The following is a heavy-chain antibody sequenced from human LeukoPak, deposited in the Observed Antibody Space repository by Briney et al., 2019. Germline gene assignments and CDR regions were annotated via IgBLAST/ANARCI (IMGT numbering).Heavy chain of an antibody. CDR1: GYTFTSYY. CDR2: IIPIFGTA. Sequence: SVKVSCKASGYTFTSYYMHWVRQAPGQGLEWMGGIIPIFGTANYAQKFQGRATITADESTSTAYMELSSLRSEDTAVYYCARVEIRWRLDYWGQGTLVTVSS. V-gene: IGHV1-69*13. D-gene: IGHD2-21*01. J-gene: IGHJ4*02. CDR3: ARVEIRWRLDY.